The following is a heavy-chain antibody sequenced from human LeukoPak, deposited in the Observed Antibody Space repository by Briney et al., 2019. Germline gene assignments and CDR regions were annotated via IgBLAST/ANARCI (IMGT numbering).Heavy chain of an antibody. CDR3: ARDENGYVWGSFRA. J-gene: IGHJ5*02. V-gene: IGHV4-34*01. CDR1: GGSFSGYY. D-gene: IGHD3-16*02. Sequence: SETLSLTCAVYGGSFSGYYWGWIRQPPGKGLEWIGNIYYSGSTYYNPSLESRVTMSLDTSKNQFSLKLSSVTAADTAVYYCARDENGYVWGSFRAWGQGTLVTVSS. CDR2: IYYSGST.